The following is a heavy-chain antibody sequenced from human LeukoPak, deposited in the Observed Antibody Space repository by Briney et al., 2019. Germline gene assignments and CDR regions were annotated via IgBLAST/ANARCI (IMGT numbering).Heavy chain of an antibody. Sequence: ASVKVSCKASGYSFSSYDINWVRQATGQGLEWMGWMNANSGNTGYAQKFQGRVTMTRNTSINTAYMELSGLLSEDTAVYFCTTAGERPIRYFDYWGQGTLVTVSS. V-gene: IGHV1-8*01. CDR2: MNANSGNT. J-gene: IGHJ4*02. CDR3: TTAGERPIRYFDY. D-gene: IGHD3-9*01. CDR1: GYSFSSYD.